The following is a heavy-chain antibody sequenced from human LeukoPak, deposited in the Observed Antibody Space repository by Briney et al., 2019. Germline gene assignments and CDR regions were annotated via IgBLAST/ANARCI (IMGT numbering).Heavy chain of an antibody. J-gene: IGHJ5*02. CDR1: GYTFTSYY. CDR3: ARSHYTVIPLGSWFDP. Sequence: ASVKVSCKASGYTFTSYYMHWVRQAPGQGLEWMGIINPSGGSTSYAQKFQGRVTMTRDTSTSTVYMELSSLRSEDTAVYYCARSHYTVIPLGSWFDPWGQGTLVTVSS. D-gene: IGHD4-17*01. V-gene: IGHV1-46*01. CDR2: INPSGGST.